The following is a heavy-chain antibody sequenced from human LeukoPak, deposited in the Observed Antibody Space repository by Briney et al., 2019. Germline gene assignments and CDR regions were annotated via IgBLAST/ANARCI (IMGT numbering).Heavy chain of an antibody. CDR3: ARRSSSWDWYFDL. CDR2: IYYSGST. CDR1: GGSISSSY. J-gene: IGHJ2*01. Sequence: SETLSLTCTVSGGSISSSYWSWIRQSPGKGLEWIGYIYYSGSTNYNPSLKSRVTTSVDTSKNQFFLNLSSMYAADTAVYYCARRSSSWDWYFDLWGRGILVTVSS. V-gene: IGHV4-59*08. D-gene: IGHD6-13*01.